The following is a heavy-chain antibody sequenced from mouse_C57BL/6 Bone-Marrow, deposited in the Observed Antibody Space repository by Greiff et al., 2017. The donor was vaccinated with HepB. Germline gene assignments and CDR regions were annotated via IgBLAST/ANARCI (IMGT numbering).Heavy chain of an antibody. J-gene: IGHJ1*03. Sequence: QVHVKQSGAELVKPGASVKLSCKASGYTFTSYWMHWVKQRPGQGLEWIGMIHPNSGSTNYNEKFKSKATLTVDKSSSTAYMQLSSLTSEDSAVYYCARGGLLWLRRWYFDVWGTGTTVTVSS. V-gene: IGHV1-64*01. CDR2: IHPNSGST. CDR3: ARGGLLWLRRWYFDV. D-gene: IGHD2-9*01. CDR1: GYTFTSYW.